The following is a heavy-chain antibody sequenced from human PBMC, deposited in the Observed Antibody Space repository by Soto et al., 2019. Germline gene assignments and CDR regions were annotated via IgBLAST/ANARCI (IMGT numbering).Heavy chain of an antibody. CDR3: AWRVWDTVVVVAATRGAFDI. J-gene: IGHJ3*02. D-gene: IGHD2-15*01. Sequence: GGSLRLSCAASGFTFRNYEMNWVRQAPGKGLEWVSYISRSESIIDFADSVKGRFTISRDNAKNSLYLQMNSQRVEDTAVYYCAWRVWDTVVVVAATRGAFDIWGQGTVVTVSS. CDR2: ISRSESII. CDR1: GFTFRNYE. V-gene: IGHV3-48*03.